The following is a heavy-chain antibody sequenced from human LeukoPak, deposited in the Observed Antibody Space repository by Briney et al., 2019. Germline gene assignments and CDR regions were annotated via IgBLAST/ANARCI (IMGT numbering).Heavy chain of an antibody. CDR2: IYPGDSDT. D-gene: IGHD6-13*01. J-gene: IGHJ4*02. Sequence: HGESLKISCKGSGYSFTTYWIGWVRLMPGKGLEWMGIIYPGDSDTRYSPSFQGQVTISADKSISTAYLQWSSLKASDTAMYYCAIQEQLASPFDYWGQGTLVTVSS. CDR1: GYSFTTYW. V-gene: IGHV5-51*01. CDR3: AIQEQLASPFDY.